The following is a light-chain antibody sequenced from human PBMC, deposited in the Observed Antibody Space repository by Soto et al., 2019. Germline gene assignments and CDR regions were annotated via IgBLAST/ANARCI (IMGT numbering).Light chain of an antibody. CDR3: QQYGSSPT. CDR1: QSLSTSY. Sequence: EIVLTQSPGTLSLFPGERATLSYRASQSLSTSYLAWYQQKPGQALRLLIYGASNRAAGIPDRFSGSGSGTDFTLTISRLEPEDFAVYYCQQYGSSPTFGQGTRLEIK. CDR2: GAS. V-gene: IGKV3-20*01. J-gene: IGKJ5*01.